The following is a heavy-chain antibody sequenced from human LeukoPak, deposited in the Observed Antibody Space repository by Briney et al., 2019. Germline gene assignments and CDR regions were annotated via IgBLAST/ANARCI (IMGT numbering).Heavy chain of an antibody. V-gene: IGHV3-23*01. Sequence: VGSLRLSCAASGFTFSSYAMSWVRQAPGMGLEWVSAIGGSDGNTYYADSVKGRFTISRDNSKNSLYLQINSLGADDTAVYYCAKVQYSDYDMNFDSWGQGTLVTVSS. CDR1: GFTFSSYA. J-gene: IGHJ4*02. D-gene: IGHD5-12*01. CDR2: IGGSDGNT. CDR3: AKVQYSDYDMNFDS.